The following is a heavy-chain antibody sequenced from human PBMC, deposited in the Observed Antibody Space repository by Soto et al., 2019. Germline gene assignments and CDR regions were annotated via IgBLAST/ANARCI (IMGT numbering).Heavy chain of an antibody. CDR1: GHSMRGASD. V-gene: IGHV4-38-2*01. CDR2: ISQSHRAST. J-gene: IGHJ3*01. Sequence: LESLALTSDVSGHSMRGASDCCWTRPPPGKGLERLGNISQSHRASTYYNPSLKSRVSLSVDTSKNQFFLRLKSVTAADTAVYYCARCIRVYYDRGGFNYADDVFNFWGQGTMVTVSS. CDR3: ARCIRVYYDRGGFNYADDVFNF. D-gene: IGHD3-22*01.